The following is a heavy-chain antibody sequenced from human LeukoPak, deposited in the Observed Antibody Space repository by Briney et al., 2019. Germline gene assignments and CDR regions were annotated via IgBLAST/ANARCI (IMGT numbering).Heavy chain of an antibody. CDR1: GFTFSSYG. J-gene: IGHJ5*02. V-gene: IGHV3-33*01. CDR2: IWYDGSNK. CDR3: AREGSELLFGWFDP. Sequence: PGGSLRLSCAASGFTFSSYGMHWVRQAPGKGLEWVAVIWYDGSNKYYADSVKGRFTIPRDNSKNTLYLQMNSLRAEDTAVYYCAREGSELLFGWFDPWGQGTLVTVSS. D-gene: IGHD1-26*01.